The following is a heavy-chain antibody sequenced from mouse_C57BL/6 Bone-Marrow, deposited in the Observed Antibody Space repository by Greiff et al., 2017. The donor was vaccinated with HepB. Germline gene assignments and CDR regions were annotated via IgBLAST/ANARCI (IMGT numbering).Heavy chain of an antibody. J-gene: IGHJ2*01. D-gene: IGHD1-1*01. V-gene: IGHV3-3*01. CDR3: ARGNYYGYFDY. Sequence: EVQRVESGPSLVRPSQTLSLTCTVTGFSINSDCYWIWIRQFPGNKLEYIGYTFYSGITYYNPSLESRTYITRDTSKNQFSLKLSSVTTEDTATYYCARGNYYGYFDYWGQGTTLTVSS. CDR1: GFSINSDCY. CDR2: TFYSGIT.